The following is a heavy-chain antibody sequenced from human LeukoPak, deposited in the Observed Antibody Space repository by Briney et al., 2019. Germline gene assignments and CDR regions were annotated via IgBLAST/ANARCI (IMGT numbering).Heavy chain of an antibody. CDR2: IKSDGST. CDR3: ARAPSEIGGYYPEYFRH. CDR1: GFTFSSYC. J-gene: IGHJ1*01. Sequence: GGSLRLSCAASGFTFSSYCMHWVRQAPAKGLVWVSRIKSDGSTRYADSVKGRFTISRDNAKNTVSLQMNSLRAEDTGVYYCARAPSEIGGYYPEYFRHWGQGTLVTVSP. D-gene: IGHD3-22*01. V-gene: IGHV3-74*01.